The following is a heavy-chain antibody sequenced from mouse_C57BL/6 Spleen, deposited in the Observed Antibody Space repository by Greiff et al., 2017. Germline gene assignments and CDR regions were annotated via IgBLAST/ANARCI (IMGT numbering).Heavy chain of an antibody. Sequence: EVKLQQSGPELVKPGASVKISCKASGYTFTDYYMNWVKQSHGKSLEWIGDINPNNGGTSYNQKFKGKATLTVDKSSSTAYMELRSLTSEDSAVYYCARGNYDYDPAWFAYWGQGTLVTVSA. V-gene: IGHV1-26*01. CDR1: GYTFTDYY. CDR3: ARGNYDYDPAWFAY. J-gene: IGHJ3*01. D-gene: IGHD2-4*01. CDR2: INPNNGGT.